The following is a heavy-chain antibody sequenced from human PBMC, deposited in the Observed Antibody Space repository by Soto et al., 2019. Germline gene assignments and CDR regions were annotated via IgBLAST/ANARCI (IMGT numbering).Heavy chain of an antibody. CDR1: GDSISSGDSY. V-gene: IGHV4-30-4*01. CDR2: IFYSGNT. Sequence: QVPLQESGPGLVKPSQTLSLTCTVSGDSISSGDSYWSWIRQPPGKGLEWIGYIFYSGNTYYNPSRQSRVTMSVDTSKNQFSLKLSSVTAADTAVYSCAREGRWLPIDYWGQGTLVTVSS. J-gene: IGHJ4*02. D-gene: IGHD3-10*01. CDR3: AREGRWLPIDY.